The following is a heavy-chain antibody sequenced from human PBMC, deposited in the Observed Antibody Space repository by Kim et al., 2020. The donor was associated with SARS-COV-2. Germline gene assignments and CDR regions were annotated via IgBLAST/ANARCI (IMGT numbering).Heavy chain of an antibody. CDR2: INHSGST. D-gene: IGHD2-21*01. J-gene: IGHJ6*02. CDR1: GGSFSGYY. Sequence: SETLSLTCAVYGGSFSGYYWSWIRQPPGKGLEWIGEINHSGSTNYNPSLKSRVTISVDTSKNQFSLKLSSVTAADTAVYYCARDGGRLLFAPRYYYGMDVWGQGTTVTVSS. V-gene: IGHV4-34*01. CDR3: ARDGGRLLFAPRYYYGMDV.